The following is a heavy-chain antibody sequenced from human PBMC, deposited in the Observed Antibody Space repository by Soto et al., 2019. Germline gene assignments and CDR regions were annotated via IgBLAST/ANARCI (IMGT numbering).Heavy chain of an antibody. CDR3: ARHDLKDYYGSGCYYKT. V-gene: IGHV5-51*01. CDR2: IYPGDSDT. Sequence: GESLKISCKGSGYSFTSYWIGWVRQMPGKGLEWMGIIYPGDSDTRYSPSFQGQVTISADKSISTAYLRWSSLKASDTAMYYCARHDLKDYYGSGCYYKTWGQGTLVPVSS. D-gene: IGHD3-10*01. J-gene: IGHJ5*02. CDR1: GYSFTSYW.